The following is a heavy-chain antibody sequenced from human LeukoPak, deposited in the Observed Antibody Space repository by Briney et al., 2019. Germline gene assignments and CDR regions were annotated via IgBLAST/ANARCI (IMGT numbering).Heavy chain of an antibody. CDR3: ARESSWYRSFDY. CDR1: GGSISSYY. Sequence: SETLSLTCTVSGGSISSYYWSWIRQPPGKGLEWIGYIYYSGSTNYNSSFKSRVTISIDTSKNQFSLKLSSVTAADTAVYYCARESSWYRSFDYWGQGTLVTVSS. D-gene: IGHD6-13*01. V-gene: IGHV4-59*01. CDR2: IYYSGST. J-gene: IGHJ4*02.